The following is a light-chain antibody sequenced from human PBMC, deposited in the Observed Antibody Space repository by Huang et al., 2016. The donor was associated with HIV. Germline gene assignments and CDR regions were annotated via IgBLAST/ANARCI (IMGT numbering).Light chain of an antibody. J-gene: IGKJ4*01. V-gene: IGKV3-11*01. CDR2: DTS. CDR1: QSVSSY. CDR3: QQRSSWPLT. Sequence: EIVLTQSPATLSLSPGERATLSCRASQSVSSYFAWYQQKPGQAPRHLIYDTSNRATGIPARFSGSGSGTDFTLTISSLEPDDSAVYYCQQRSSWPLTFGGGTKVEIK.